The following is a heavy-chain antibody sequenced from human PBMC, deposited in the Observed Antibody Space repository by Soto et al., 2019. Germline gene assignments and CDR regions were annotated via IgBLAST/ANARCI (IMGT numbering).Heavy chain of an antibody. V-gene: IGHV3-21*01. Sequence: PVGSLRTSCSASVFRFSSYIMNGVRQAPGKGPEWVSSISSSSSYIYYADSVKGRFTISRDNAKNSLYLQMNSLRAEDTAVYYCARDYDFWSGYSPKYGMDVWGQGTTVTV. J-gene: IGHJ6*02. D-gene: IGHD3-3*01. CDR2: ISSSSSYI. CDR1: VFRFSSYI. CDR3: ARDYDFWSGYSPKYGMDV.